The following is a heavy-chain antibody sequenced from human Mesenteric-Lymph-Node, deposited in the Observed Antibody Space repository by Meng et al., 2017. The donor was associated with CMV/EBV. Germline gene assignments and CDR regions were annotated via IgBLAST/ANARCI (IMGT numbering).Heavy chain of an antibody. V-gene: IGHV4-61*01. CDR1: VSSRNEK. CDR3: ARDRGPAAAHRVYYFDL. J-gene: IGHJ2*01. CDR2: IYKSGTK. Sequence: VSSRNEKWSRIRKPKGKEQEWIGFIYKSGTKNYNQNQRSRVKISVDTYKNQFSLKLTSVTSADTAVYYCARDRGPAAAHRVYYFDLWGRGTLVTVSS. D-gene: IGHD2-2*01.